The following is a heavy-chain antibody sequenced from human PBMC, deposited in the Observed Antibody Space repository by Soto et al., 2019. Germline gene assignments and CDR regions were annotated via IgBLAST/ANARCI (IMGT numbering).Heavy chain of an antibody. CDR2: INAGNGNT. D-gene: IGHD2-15*01. CDR3: ARGVAPYYFDY. Sequence: QVHLVQSGAEEKKPGASVKDSCKASGYTFTSYAMHWLRQAPGQRLAWMGWINAGNGNTKYSQKFQGRVISTRDTSASSAYMELSSLRSEDTAVYYCARGVAPYYFDYWGQGTLVTVSS. J-gene: IGHJ4*02. CDR1: GYTFTSYA. V-gene: IGHV1-3*05.